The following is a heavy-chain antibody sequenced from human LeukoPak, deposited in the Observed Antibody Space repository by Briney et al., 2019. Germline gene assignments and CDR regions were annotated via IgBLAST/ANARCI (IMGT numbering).Heavy chain of an antibody. CDR2: INHSGST. D-gene: IGHD3-9*01. Sequence: SETLSLTCTVSGGSISSSSYYWSWIRQPPGKGLEWIGEINHSGSTNYNPSLKSRVTISVDTSKNQFSLKLSSVTAADTAVYYCARRKRYFDWLPFDYWGQGTLVTVSS. CDR1: GGSISSSSYY. CDR3: ARRKRYFDWLPFDY. J-gene: IGHJ4*02. V-gene: IGHV4-39*07.